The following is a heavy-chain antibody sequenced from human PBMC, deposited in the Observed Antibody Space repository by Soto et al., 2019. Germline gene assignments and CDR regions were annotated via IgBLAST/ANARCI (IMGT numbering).Heavy chain of an antibody. Sequence: SETLSLTCTVSGGSISSSSYYWGWIRQPPGKGLEWIGSIYYSGSTYYNPSLKSRVTISVDTSKNQFSLKLSSVTAADTAVYYCARHISDEITPKWHDYGDYDLNSYYFDYWGQGTLVTVSS. CDR1: GGSISSSSYY. J-gene: IGHJ4*02. V-gene: IGHV4-39*01. CDR2: IYYSGST. CDR3: ARHISDEITPKWHDYGDYDLNSYYFDY. D-gene: IGHD4-17*01.